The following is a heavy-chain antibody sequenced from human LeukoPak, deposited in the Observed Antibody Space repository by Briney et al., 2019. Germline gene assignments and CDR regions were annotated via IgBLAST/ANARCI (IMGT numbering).Heavy chain of an antibody. J-gene: IGHJ6*02. D-gene: IGHD3-16*01. CDR3: ARHQSPVGMITFYGMDV. CDR1: GYTFTSYY. CDR2: INPSGGST. Sequence: GASVKVSCKASGYTFTSYYMHWVRQAPGQGLEWMGIINPSGGSTSYAQKFQGRVTMTRDTSTSTVYMELSSLRSEDTAVYYCARHQSPVGMITFYGMDVWGQGTTVTVSS. V-gene: IGHV1-46*01.